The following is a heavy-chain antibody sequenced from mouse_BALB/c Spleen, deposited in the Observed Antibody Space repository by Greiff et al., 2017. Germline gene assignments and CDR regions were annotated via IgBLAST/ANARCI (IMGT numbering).Heavy chain of an antibody. CDR3: ARGPNYPGNYFDY. CDR2: ISYSGST. Sequence: DVHLVESGPGLVKPSQSLSLTCTVTGYSITSDYAWTWIRQFPGNKLEWMGYISYSGSTSYNPSLKSRISITRDTSKNQFFLQLNSVTTEDTATYYCARGPNYPGNYFDYWGQGTTLTVSS. V-gene: IGHV3-2*02. J-gene: IGHJ2*01. D-gene: IGHD1-1*01. CDR1: GYSITSDYA.